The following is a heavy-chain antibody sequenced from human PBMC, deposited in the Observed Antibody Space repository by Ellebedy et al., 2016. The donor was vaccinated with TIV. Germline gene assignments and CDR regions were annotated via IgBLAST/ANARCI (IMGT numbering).Heavy chain of an antibody. CDR1: EFTFSSFS. CDR3: APTGSHRFDP. V-gene: IGHV3-21*01. D-gene: IGHD1-26*01. J-gene: IGHJ5*02. CDR2: ISSSSSYI. Sequence: GGSLRLSCAASEFTFSSFSMNWVRQAPGKGLEWVSYISSSSSYISYADSVKGRFTISRDNAKNSLFLQMNSLRAEDTAVYYCAPTGSHRFDPWGQGTLVTVSS.